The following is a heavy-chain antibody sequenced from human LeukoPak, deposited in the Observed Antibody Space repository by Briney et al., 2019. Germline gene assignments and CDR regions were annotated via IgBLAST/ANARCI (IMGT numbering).Heavy chain of an antibody. J-gene: IGHJ6*02. D-gene: IGHD2-2*01. Sequence: SETLSLTCTVSGGSISSGDYYWSWIRQPPGKGLEWIGYIYYSGSTYYNPSLKSRATISVDTSKNQFSLKLSSVTAADTAVYYCARTRDANAYYYYYGMDVWGQGTTVTVSS. CDR3: ARTRDANAYYYYYGMDV. CDR2: IYYSGST. V-gene: IGHV4-30-4*01. CDR1: GGSISSGDYY.